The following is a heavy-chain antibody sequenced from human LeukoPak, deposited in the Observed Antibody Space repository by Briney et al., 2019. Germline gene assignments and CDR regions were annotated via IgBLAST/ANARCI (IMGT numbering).Heavy chain of an antibody. V-gene: IGHV1-2*02. CDR2: INPNSGGT. CDR1: GYTFTGYY. CDR3: ARGGYYYDSSGHPLDY. Sequence: ASVKVSCKASGYTFTGYYMHWVRQAPGQGLEWMGWINPNSGGTNYAQKFQGRVTMTRDTSISTAYMELSRLRSDDTAVYYCARGGYYYDSSGHPLDYWGQGTLVTVSS. J-gene: IGHJ4*02. D-gene: IGHD3-22*01.